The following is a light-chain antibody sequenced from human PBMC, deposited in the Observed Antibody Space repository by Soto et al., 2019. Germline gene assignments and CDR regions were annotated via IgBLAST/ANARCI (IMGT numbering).Light chain of an antibody. CDR2: EVI. V-gene: IGLV2-14*01. Sequence: QSALTQPASVSGSPGQSITISCAGTGGDIGAYNYVSWYQQHPGKAPKLMIYEVIRRPSGISNRFSGSKSGNTASLTISTLQAEDEADYYCSSYTTSSTEVFGGGTKLTVL. J-gene: IGLJ3*02. CDR1: GGDIGAYNY. CDR3: SSYTTSSTEV.